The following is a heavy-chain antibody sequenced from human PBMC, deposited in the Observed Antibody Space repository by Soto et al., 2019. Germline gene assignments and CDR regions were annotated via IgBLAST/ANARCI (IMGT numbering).Heavy chain of an antibody. CDR1: GYSFTDDY. Sequence: ASVKVSCKTSGYSFTDDYLHWVRQAHGQGLEWVGWINPHSGSTNFAQKFLGRVSMTRDNSISTAYMELFSLTSDDTAIYYCARAVYCGDDCYSYGMDVWGQGTTVTVSS. CDR2: INPHSGST. J-gene: IGHJ6*02. D-gene: IGHD2-21*02. CDR3: ARAVYCGDDCYSYGMDV. V-gene: IGHV1-2*02.